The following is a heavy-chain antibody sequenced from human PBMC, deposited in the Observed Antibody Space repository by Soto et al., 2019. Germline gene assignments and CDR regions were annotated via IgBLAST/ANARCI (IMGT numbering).Heavy chain of an antibody. CDR1: GFTFSSYW. CDR2: IKQDGSEK. Sequence: VGSLRLSCAAPGFTFSSYWMSWVRQAPGKGLEWVANIKQDGSEKYYVDSVKGRFTISRDNAKNSLYLQMNSLRAEDTAVYYCARDRGTKKTGYCSGGSCLLNWGQGTLVTVSS. J-gene: IGHJ4*02. CDR3: ARDRGTKKTGYCSGGSCLLN. D-gene: IGHD2-15*01. V-gene: IGHV3-7*03.